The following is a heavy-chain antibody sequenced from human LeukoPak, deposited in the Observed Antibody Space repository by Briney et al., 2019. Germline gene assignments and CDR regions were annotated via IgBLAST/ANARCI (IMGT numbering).Heavy chain of an antibody. CDR1: GYTFTSYD. D-gene: IGHD2-15*01. CDR2: MNPNSGNT. Sequence: EASVKVSCKASGYTFTSYDINWVRQATGQGLEWMGWMNPNSGNTGYAQKFQGRVTITRNTSISTAYMELSSLRSEDTAVYYCARVLRYCSGGNCYSGGLGYMDVWGKGTTVTISS. J-gene: IGHJ6*03. CDR3: ARVLRYCSGGNCYSGGLGYMDV. V-gene: IGHV1-8*03.